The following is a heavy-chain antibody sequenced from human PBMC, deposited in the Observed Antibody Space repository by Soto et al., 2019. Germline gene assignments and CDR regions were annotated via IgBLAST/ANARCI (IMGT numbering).Heavy chain of an antibody. V-gene: IGHV3-23*01. Sequence: EVQLLESGGGLVQPGGSLGLSCAASGFTFGIYAMSWVRQAPGKGLEWVSSISGSGGSIYYAHSVKGRLTISRDKTKNTLDLQMNSLRAEDTAVYHCARVAPEYSSTPRRFDFWGQGTLVTVSS. CDR1: GFTFGIYA. D-gene: IGHD6-13*01. CDR2: ISGSGGSI. CDR3: ARVAPEYSSTPRRFDF. J-gene: IGHJ4*02.